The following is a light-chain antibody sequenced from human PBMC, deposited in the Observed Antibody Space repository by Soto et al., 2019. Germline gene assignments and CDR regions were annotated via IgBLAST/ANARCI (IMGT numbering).Light chain of an antibody. V-gene: IGKV3-11*01. J-gene: IGKJ4*01. CDR3: QQRNDGLT. Sequence: EVVLTQSPATLSLSPGERATLSCRASQSVLSYLAWYQQKPGQAPRLLIYDASNRANGIPARFSGSGSGTDFTLTISSLEPADFAVYYCQQRNDGLTFGGGTKVEIK. CDR1: QSVLSY. CDR2: DAS.